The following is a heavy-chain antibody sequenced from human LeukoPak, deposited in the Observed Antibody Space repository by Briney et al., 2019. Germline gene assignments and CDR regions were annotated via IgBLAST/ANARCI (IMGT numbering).Heavy chain of an antibody. V-gene: IGHV1-24*01. CDR3: ATADPYYYDSSGYPDFDY. D-gene: IGHD3-22*01. Sequence: LVASVKVSCKVSGYTLTELSMHWVRQAPGKGLEWMRGFDPEDGETIYAQKFQGRVTMTEDTSTDTAYMELSSLRSEDTAVYYCATADPYYYDSSGYPDFDYWGQGTLVTVSS. CDR1: GYTLTELS. CDR2: FDPEDGET. J-gene: IGHJ4*02.